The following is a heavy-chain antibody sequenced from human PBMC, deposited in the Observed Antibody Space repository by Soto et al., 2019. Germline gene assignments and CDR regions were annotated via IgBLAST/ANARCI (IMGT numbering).Heavy chain of an antibody. J-gene: IGHJ6*02. CDR3: AKTNLVVPAAILERAVRVDYYYYGMDV. D-gene: IGHD2-2*02. CDR2: INPSGGST. Sequence: ASVKVSCKASGYTFTSYYMHWVRQAPGQGLEWMGIINPSGGSTSYAQKFQGRVTMTRDTSTSTVYMELSSLRSEDTAVYYCAKTNLVVPAAILERAVRVDYYYYGMDVWGQGTTVTVSS. V-gene: IGHV1-46*01. CDR1: GYTFTSYY.